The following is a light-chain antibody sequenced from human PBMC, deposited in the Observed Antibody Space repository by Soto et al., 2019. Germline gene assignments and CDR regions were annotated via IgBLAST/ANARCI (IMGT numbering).Light chain of an antibody. CDR1: QSIRYY. Sequence: DIQMTQSPSSLSASVGDRITITCRASQSIRYYLNWYQQKPGKAPRLLIEAASSLHGGVPSRFSGSGSGTDFTLTISSLEPEDFATYYCQQSYNGPRTFGQGTQVQIK. CDR3: QQSYNGPRT. CDR2: AAS. V-gene: IGKV1-39*01. J-gene: IGKJ1*01.